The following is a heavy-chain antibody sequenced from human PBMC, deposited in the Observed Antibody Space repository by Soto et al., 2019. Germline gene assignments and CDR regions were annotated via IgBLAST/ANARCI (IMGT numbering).Heavy chain of an antibody. J-gene: IGHJ4*02. Sequence: QLQLQESGSGLVKPSQTLSLTCAVSGGSISSGGSSWSWIRQPPGKGLEWIGRIYMSGSTNYNPSLKSRVTMSVDTSKNQISLRLSSVTAADTAVYYCARDMAELDYWGQGTLVTVSS. CDR3: ARDMAELDY. CDR2: IYMSGST. CDR1: GGSISSGGSS. D-gene: IGHD3-10*01. V-gene: IGHV4-30-2*01.